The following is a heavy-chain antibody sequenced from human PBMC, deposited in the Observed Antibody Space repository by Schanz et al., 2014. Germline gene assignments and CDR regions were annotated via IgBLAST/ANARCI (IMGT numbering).Heavy chain of an antibody. D-gene: IGHD1-1*01. CDR3: ARGRVLES. Sequence: EVHLLESGGGLVEPGGSLRLSCATSGFSLDIFAVSWVRQAPGKGLEWVSAISGSGGSTYYADSVKGRFTISRDNAKNSLFLQMNSLRPEGTAVYYCARGRVLESWGQGTLVTVSS. CDR2: ISGSGGST. CDR1: GFSLDIFA. V-gene: IGHV3-23*01. J-gene: IGHJ5*02.